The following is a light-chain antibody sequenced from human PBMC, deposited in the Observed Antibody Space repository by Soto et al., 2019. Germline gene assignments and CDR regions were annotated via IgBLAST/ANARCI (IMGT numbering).Light chain of an antibody. CDR3: QQYGSSPPFT. V-gene: IGKV3-20*01. J-gene: IGKJ3*01. CDR2: GAS. Sequence: EIVLTQSPATLSLSPGERATLSCRASQSISSSYLAWYQQKPGQAPRLLMYGASSRATGIPDRFSGSGSGTDFTLTISRLEPEDVAVYYCQQYGSSPPFTFGPGTKVDIK. CDR1: QSISSSY.